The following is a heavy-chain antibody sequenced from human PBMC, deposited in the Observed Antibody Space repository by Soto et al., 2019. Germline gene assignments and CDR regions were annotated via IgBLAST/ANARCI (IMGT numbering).Heavy chain of an antibody. V-gene: IGHV5-51*01. D-gene: IGHD3-22*01. Sequence: GESLKISCRTSGYRFTSYWIAWVRQMPGKGLEWMGIIFPSDSDTRYSPSFQGQVTISADRSTSTVFLQWASLEASDTAVYFCARKDKSGYFNWFDPWGQGTLVTAPQ. CDR3: ARKDKSGYFNWFDP. J-gene: IGHJ5*02. CDR1: GYRFTSYW. CDR2: IFPSDSDT.